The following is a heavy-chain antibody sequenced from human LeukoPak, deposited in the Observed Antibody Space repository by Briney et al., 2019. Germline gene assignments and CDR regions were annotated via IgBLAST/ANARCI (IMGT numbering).Heavy chain of an antibody. CDR2: INPNSGGT. CDR1: GYTLTGYY. Sequence: ASVKVSCKASGYTLTGYYMHWVRQAPGQGLEWMGWINPNSGGTNYAQKFQGRVTMTRDTSISTAYMELSSLRSEDTAVYYCARARVDDAFDIWGQGTMVTVSS. J-gene: IGHJ3*02. V-gene: IGHV1-2*02. D-gene: IGHD4-23*01. CDR3: ARARVDDAFDI.